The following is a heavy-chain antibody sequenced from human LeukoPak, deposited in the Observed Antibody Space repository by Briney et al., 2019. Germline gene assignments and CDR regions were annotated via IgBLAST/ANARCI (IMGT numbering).Heavy chain of an antibody. CDR3: ARRDSGWYSQFDY. J-gene: IGHJ4*02. CDR1: GYSFTTYY. Sequence: PGESLKISCKGSGYSFTTYYIGWVRQMPGKGLEWMGIIYPGDSDSTYSPSFQGQVTISADKSISTAYLQRSSLKASDTAMYYCARRDSGWYSQFDYWGQGTLVTVSS. V-gene: IGHV5-51*01. D-gene: IGHD6-19*01. CDR2: IYPGDSDS.